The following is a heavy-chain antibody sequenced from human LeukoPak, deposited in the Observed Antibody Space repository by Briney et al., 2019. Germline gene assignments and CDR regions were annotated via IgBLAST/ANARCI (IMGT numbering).Heavy chain of an antibody. D-gene: IGHD7-27*01. J-gene: IGHJ4*02. V-gene: IGHV3-23*01. CDR3: GRGHWGLDS. CDR1: GFTFSSYG. CDR2: ISGSGGST. Sequence: GGSLRLSCAASGFTFSSYGMSWVRQAPGKGLEWVSAISGSGGSTYYADSVKGRFTLSRDNARNSLYLQMNNLRVEDTAVYYCGRGHWGLDSWGQGTLVSVSS.